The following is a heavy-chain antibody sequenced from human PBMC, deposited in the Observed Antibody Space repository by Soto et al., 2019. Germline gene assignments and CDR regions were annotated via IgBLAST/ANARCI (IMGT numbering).Heavy chain of an antibody. Sequence: ASVKVSCKASGGTFSSYAISWVRQAPGQGLEWMGGIIPIFGTANYAQKFQGRVTITADESTSTAYMELSSLRSEDTAVYYCARSRSGWYSEYWGQGTLLTVSS. D-gene: IGHD6-19*01. CDR1: GGTFSSYA. J-gene: IGHJ4*02. CDR2: IIPIFGTA. V-gene: IGHV1-69*13. CDR3: ARSRSGWYSEY.